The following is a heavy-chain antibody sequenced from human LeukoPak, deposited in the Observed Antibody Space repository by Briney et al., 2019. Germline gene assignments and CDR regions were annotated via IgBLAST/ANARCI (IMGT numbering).Heavy chain of an antibody. V-gene: IGHV3-21*01. CDR1: GFTFSSYE. D-gene: IGHD2-21*02. CDR3: ARDVTPDAFDI. CDR2: ISSSSSYI. Sequence: GGSLRLSCAASGFTFSSYEMNWARQAPGKGLEWVSSISSSSSYIYYADSVKGRFTISRDNAKNSLYLQMNSLRAEDTAVYYCARDVTPDAFDIWGQGTMVTVSS. J-gene: IGHJ3*02.